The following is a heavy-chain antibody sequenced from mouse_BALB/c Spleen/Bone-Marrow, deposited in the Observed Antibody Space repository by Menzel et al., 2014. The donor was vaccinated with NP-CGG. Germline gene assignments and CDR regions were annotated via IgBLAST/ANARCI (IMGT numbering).Heavy chain of an antibody. CDR2: IYPSDSYT. D-gene: IGHD2-1*01. J-gene: IGHJ4*01. V-gene: IGHV1-69*02. CDR3: TRAGNYGNYYAMDY. Sequence: QVHVKQSGAELVRPGASVKLSCKAPGYTFTSYWINWVKQRPGQGLEWIGNIYPSDSYTNYNQKFKDKATLTVDKSSSTAYMQLSSPTSEDSAVYFCTRAGNYGNYYAMDYWGQGTSVTVSS. CDR1: GYTFTSYW.